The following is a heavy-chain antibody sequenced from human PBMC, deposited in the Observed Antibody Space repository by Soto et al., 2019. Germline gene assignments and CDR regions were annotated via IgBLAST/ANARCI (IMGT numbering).Heavy chain of an antibody. V-gene: IGHV3-23*01. CDR2: ISGSGGST. D-gene: IGHD3-16*01. CDR3: AKFIGGGYGPEYFDY. CDR1: GFTFSSYA. Sequence: EVQLLESGGGLVQPGGSLGLSCAASGFTFSSYAMSWVRQAPGKGLEWVSAISGSGGSTYYADSVKGRFTISRDNSKNTLYLQMNSLRAEDTAVYYCAKFIGGGYGPEYFDYWGQGTLVTVSS. J-gene: IGHJ4*02.